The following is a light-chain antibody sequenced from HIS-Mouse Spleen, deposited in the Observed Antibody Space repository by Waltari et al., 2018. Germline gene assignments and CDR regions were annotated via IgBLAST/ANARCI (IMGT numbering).Light chain of an antibody. CDR2: EDS. J-gene: IGLJ2*01. CDR1: ALPKKY. V-gene: IGLV3-10*01. CDR3: YSTDSSGNHRV. Sequence: SYELTQPPSVSVSPGQTARITCSGDALPKKYAYWYRQKSGQAPVLVIYEDSKRHSGIPVRFSGSSSGTMATLTSSGAQVEYEADYYCYSTDSSGNHRVFGGGTKLTVL.